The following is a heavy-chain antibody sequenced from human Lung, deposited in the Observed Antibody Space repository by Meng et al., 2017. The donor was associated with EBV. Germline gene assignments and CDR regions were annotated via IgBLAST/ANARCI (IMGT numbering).Heavy chain of an antibody. J-gene: IGHJ4*02. D-gene: IGHD3-3*01. V-gene: IGHV1-69*10. CDR3: ASSIFGVVIISPLGY. CDR1: VVTSVMFA. Sequence: SSRSYVVTSVMFATSWVRQAPRQGLGWMGGIVPILGIAHYAQKVQRRVTITADKSTRTAYMELSSLRSEDTAVYYCASSIFGVVIISPLGYWGQGTLVTVSS. CDR2: IVPILGIA.